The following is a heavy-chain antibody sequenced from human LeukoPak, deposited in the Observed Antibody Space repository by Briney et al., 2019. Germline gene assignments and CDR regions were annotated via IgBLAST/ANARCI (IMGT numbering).Heavy chain of an antibody. D-gene: IGHD6-19*01. CDR2: INHSGST. V-gene: IGHV4-34*01. Sequence: SSETLSLTCAVYGGSFSGYYWSWIRQPPGKGLEWIGEINHSGSTNYNPSLKSRVTISVDTSKNQFSLKLSSVTAADTAVYYCARGGYSGGWYQYWGQGTLVTVSS. CDR3: ARGGYSGGWYQY. CDR1: GGSFSGYY. J-gene: IGHJ4*02.